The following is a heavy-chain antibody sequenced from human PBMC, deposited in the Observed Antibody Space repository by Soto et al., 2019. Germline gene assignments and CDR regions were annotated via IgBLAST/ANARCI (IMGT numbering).Heavy chain of an antibody. CDR2: IYYSGST. D-gene: IGHD3-3*01. V-gene: IGHV4-59*01. Sequence: SETLSLTCTVSGGSISSYYWSWIRQPPGKGLEWIGYIYYSGSTNYNPSLKSRVTISVDTSKNQFSLKLSSVTAADTAVYYCARDGPAGYYDFWSGSSYNWFDPWGQGTLVTVFS. J-gene: IGHJ5*02. CDR3: ARDGPAGYYDFWSGSSYNWFDP. CDR1: GGSISSYY.